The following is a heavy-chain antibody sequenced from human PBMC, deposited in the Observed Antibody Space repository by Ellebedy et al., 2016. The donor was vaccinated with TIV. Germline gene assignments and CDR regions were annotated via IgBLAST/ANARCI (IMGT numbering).Heavy chain of an antibody. Sequence: PGGSLRLSCAASGFTVSSNYMSWVRQAPGKGLEWVSVIYSGGSTYYADSVKGRFTISRDNSKNTLYLQMNSLRAEDTAVYYCARENLKPRIGPATQSMDVWGQGTTVTVSS. V-gene: IGHV3-66*01. D-gene: IGHD1-14*01. CDR2: IYSGGST. J-gene: IGHJ6*02. CDR3: ARENLKPRIGPATQSMDV. CDR1: GFTVSSNY.